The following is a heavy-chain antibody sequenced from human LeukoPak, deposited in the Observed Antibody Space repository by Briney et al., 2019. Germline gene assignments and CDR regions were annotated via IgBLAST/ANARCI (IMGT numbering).Heavy chain of an antibody. CDR3: ARAEYYYMDV. V-gene: IGHV3-30*02. CDR1: GFTFSSYG. J-gene: IGHJ6*03. Sequence: GRSLRLSCAASGFTFSSYGMHWVRQAPGKGLEWVAFIRYDGSNKYYADSVKGRFTISRDNSKNTLYLQMNSLRAEDTAVYYCARAEYYYMDVWGKGTTVTISS. D-gene: IGHD6-25*01. CDR2: IRYDGSNK.